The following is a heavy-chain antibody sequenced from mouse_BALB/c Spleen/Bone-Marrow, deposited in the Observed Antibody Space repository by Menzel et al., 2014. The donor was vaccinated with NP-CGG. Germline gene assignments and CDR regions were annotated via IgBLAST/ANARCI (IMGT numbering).Heavy chain of an antibody. CDR2: INPGSGGT. Sequence: QVQLQQSGAELVRPGTSVKVSCKASGYAFTNYLIEWVKQRPGQGLEWIGVINPGSGGTNYNEKFKGKATLTADKSSSTAYMQLSSLTSDDSAVYFCARELGRWYFDVWGAGTTVTFSS. V-gene: IGHV1-54*01. D-gene: IGHD4-1*01. J-gene: IGHJ1*01. CDR3: ARELGRWYFDV. CDR1: GYAFTNYL.